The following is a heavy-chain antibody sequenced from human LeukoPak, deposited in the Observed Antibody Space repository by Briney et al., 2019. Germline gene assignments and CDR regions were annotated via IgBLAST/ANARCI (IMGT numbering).Heavy chain of an antibody. CDR3: ARGYIYGYALLFYFDY. Sequence: GGSLRLSCAASGFTFSSYAMDWVRQAPGKGLEWVAVISYDGSNKYYADSVKGRFTISRDNSKNTLYLQINSLKAEDTAVYYCARGYIYGYALLFYFDYWGQGTLVTVSS. D-gene: IGHD5-18*01. J-gene: IGHJ4*02. CDR2: ISYDGSNK. V-gene: IGHV3-30*04. CDR1: GFTFSSYA.